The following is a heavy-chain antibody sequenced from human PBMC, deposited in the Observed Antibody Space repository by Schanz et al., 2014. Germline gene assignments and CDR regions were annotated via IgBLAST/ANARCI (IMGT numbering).Heavy chain of an antibody. CDR1: GFTFSSYD. D-gene: IGHD2-2*01. J-gene: IGHJ4*02. V-gene: IGHV3-30*03. CDR3: ARESSNDIVLVPGAVFDH. Sequence: QVQLVESGGGVVQPGRSLRLSCVASGFTFSSYDVFWVRQAPGKGLEWVGVISYDGSKKSYADSVKGRFTISRDNSKNTLYLQMNSLRPGDTAVYYCARESSNDIVLVPGAVFDHWGQGILVTVSS. CDR2: ISYDGSKK.